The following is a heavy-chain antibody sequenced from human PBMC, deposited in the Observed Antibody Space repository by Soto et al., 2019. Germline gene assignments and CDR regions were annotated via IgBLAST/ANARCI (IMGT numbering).Heavy chain of an antibody. CDR1: GGTLNTYT. D-gene: IGHD3-10*01. CDR3: MSHYASGTKDNYFDP. CDR2: IIPALGIP. J-gene: IGHJ5*02. Sequence: SVKVSCKVSGGTLNTYTISWVRQAPRQGFEWMGRIIPALGIPNYAQKFQGRVTMTADKSTNTAYMELTSLRSDDTAIYYSMSHYASGTKDNYFDPWGQGTLVTVSS. V-gene: IGHV1-69*02.